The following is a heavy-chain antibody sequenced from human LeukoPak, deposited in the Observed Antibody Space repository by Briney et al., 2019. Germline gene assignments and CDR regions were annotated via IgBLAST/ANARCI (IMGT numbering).Heavy chain of an antibody. CDR1: GFTFSSYA. V-gene: IGHV3-23*01. CDR3: AKDLARVTFGGVIVMGFDY. CDR2: ICGSGGST. J-gene: IGHJ4*02. D-gene: IGHD3-16*02. Sequence: PGGSLRLSCAASGFTFSSYAMSWVRPAPGKGVEWGSAICGSGGSTYYADSVKGWFPISRDNSKNTLYLQMNSLRAEDTAVYYCAKDLARVTFGGVIVMGFDYWGQGTLVTVSS.